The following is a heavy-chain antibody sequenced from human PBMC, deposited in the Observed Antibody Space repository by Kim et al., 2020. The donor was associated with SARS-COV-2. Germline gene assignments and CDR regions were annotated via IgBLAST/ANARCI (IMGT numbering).Heavy chain of an antibody. D-gene: IGHD1-26*01. CDR3: AKGSKSWPIDY. V-gene: IGHV3-30*18. CDR2: ISYDGINK. CDR1: GFTFSGYA. Sequence: GGSLRLSCAASGFTFSGYAIHWVRQTPGKWLEWVAVISYDGINKFYADSVKGRFTISRDNSKNTLSLQMSSLKPEDTGVYYCAKGSKSWPIDYWGQGRLVIVSS. J-gene: IGHJ4*02.